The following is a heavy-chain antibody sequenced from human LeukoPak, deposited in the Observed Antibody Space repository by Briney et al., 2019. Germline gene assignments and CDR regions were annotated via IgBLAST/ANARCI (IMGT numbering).Heavy chain of an antibody. CDR1: GGSFSGYY. D-gene: IGHD3-22*01. CDR2: INHSGST. V-gene: IGHV4-34*01. Sequence: PSETLSLTCAVYGGSFSGYYWSWIRQPPGKGLEWIGEINHSGSTNYNPSLKSRVTISVDMSKNQLSLKLRSVTAADTAVYYCARLHDTSGYYLNWFDPWGQGTLVTVSS. CDR3: ARLHDTSGYYLNWFDP. J-gene: IGHJ5*02.